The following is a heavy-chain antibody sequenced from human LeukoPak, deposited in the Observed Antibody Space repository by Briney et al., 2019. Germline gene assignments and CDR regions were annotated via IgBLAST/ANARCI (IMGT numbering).Heavy chain of an antibody. CDR2: INQDGSEK. CDR3: TTFYTRLTDY. Sequence: GGSLRLSCAASGLIFNTYWISWVRQAPGKGLEWLATINQDGSEKYYVDSVKGRFTISRDNAKNSLFLQMNSLRAEDTAVYYCTTFYTRLTDYWGQRTLVTVSS. V-gene: IGHV3-7*05. J-gene: IGHJ4*02. CDR1: GLIFNTYW. D-gene: IGHD2/OR15-2a*01.